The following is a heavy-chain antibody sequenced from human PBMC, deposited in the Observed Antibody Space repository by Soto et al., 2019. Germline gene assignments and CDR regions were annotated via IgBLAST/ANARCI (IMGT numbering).Heavy chain of an antibody. D-gene: IGHD6-19*01. CDR2: IYYSGST. J-gene: IGHJ4*02. V-gene: IGHV4-39*01. CDR1: GGSISSNTY. CDR3: ARHSRGWYFDY. Sequence: SETLSLTCSVSGGSISSNTYWGWIRQPPGKGLEWIGNIYYSGSTFYNPSLRSRVTMSVDMSKNQFSLKLSSVTAADTAVYYCARHSRGWYFDYWGQGTLVTVSS.